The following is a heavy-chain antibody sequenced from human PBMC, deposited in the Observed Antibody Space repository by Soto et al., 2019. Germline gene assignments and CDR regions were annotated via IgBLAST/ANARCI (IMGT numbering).Heavy chain of an antibody. CDR3: AKDGGPAFFDY. D-gene: IGHD2-15*01. Sequence: QVQLVESGGGVVQPGRSLRLSCAASGFTFSSYGMHWVRQAPGKGLEWVAVISYDGSNKYYADSVKGRFTISRDNSKNTLYLQMNSLRAEDTAVYYCAKDGGPAFFDYWGQGTLVTVS. V-gene: IGHV3-30*18. CDR1: GFTFSSYG. CDR2: ISYDGSNK. J-gene: IGHJ4*02.